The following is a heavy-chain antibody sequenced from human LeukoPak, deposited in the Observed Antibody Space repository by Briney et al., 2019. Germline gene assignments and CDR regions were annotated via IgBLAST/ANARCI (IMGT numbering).Heavy chain of an antibody. J-gene: IGHJ4*02. Sequence: GGSLRLSCAASGFTFSSYAMSWVRQAPGEGLEWVSVISGSGGSTYYADSVKGRFTISRDSSKNTLYLQMNSLRAEDTAVYYCAKTTSSWSPFDYWGQGTLVTVSS. V-gene: IGHV3-23*01. CDR1: GFTFSSYA. CDR3: AKTTSSWSPFDY. D-gene: IGHD6-13*01. CDR2: ISGSGGST.